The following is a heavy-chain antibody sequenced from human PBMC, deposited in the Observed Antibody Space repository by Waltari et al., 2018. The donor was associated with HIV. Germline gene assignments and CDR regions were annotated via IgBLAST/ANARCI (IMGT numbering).Heavy chain of an antibody. V-gene: IGHV3-30*03. D-gene: IGHD2-2*01. Sequence: QVQLVESGGGEVHPGESLRLSCNASGFALSGFGMHWVRQAPGKGMEWLGVSSDDAVKEFYADSVKGRFTISRDNSRNLLFLQMTSLTPEDTAMYYCARSPTPTKMPYWGQGSRVTVST. CDR3: ARSPTPTKMPY. CDR2: SSDDAVKE. CDR1: GFALSGFG. J-gene: IGHJ4*02.